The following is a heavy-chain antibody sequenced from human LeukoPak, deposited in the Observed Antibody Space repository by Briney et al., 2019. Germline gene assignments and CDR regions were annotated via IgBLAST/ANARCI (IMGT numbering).Heavy chain of an antibody. Sequence: PGGSLRLSCAASGFIFSNYWMHWVRQAPGKGLLWVSRIDSDGRIITYADSVKGRFTISRDNAKNTLYLQMNSLRADDTAVYYCVRGLGDYWGQGTLVTASS. J-gene: IGHJ4*02. CDR1: GFIFSNYW. D-gene: IGHD7-27*01. V-gene: IGHV3-74*01. CDR2: IDSDGRII. CDR3: VRGLGDY.